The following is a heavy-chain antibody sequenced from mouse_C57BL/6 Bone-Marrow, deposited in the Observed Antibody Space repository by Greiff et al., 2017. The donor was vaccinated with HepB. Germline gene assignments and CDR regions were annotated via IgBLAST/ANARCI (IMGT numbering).Heavy chain of an antibody. Sequence: VQLQQSGAELVRPGASVKLSCTASGFNIKDYYMHWVKQRPEQGLEWIGRIDPEDGDTEYAPKFQGKATMTADTSSNTAYLQLSSLTSEDTAVYYLNTWKLRYPYHFGFWGQGTTLTVSS. CDR3: NTWKLRYPYHFGF. CDR2: IDPEDGDT. CDR1: GFNIKDYY. J-gene: IGHJ2*01. V-gene: IGHV14-1*01. D-gene: IGHD1-1*01.